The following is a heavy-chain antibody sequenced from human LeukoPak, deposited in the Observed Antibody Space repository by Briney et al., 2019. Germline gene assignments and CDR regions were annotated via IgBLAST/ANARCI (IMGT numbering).Heavy chain of an antibody. CDR2: IRFNGTTK. V-gene: IGHV3-30*02. D-gene: IGHD1-1*01. CDR1: GINFVRYG. J-gene: IGHJ4*01. Sequence: GGSLRLSCSASGINFVRYGMHWVRQAPGKGLEWVAFIRFNGTTKVYSDSVEGRFTFSRDNSKNTLYLQMNSLTVEDTAMYYCALTTRGYWGQGTLVIVSS. CDR3: ALTTRGY.